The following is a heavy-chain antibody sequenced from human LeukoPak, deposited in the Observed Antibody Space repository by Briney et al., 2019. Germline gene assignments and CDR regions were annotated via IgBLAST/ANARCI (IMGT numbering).Heavy chain of an antibody. Sequence: GGSLRLSCAASGFTFTSYWMHWVRQGPGKGLVWVSRINSDGKSTTYADSVKGRFTISRDNTKNTLYLEVNSLRAEDTAVYYCAISLTRTSDYWGQGTLVTVSS. CDR1: GFTFTSYW. J-gene: IGHJ4*02. D-gene: IGHD1-7*01. CDR3: AISLTRTSDY. V-gene: IGHV3-74*01. CDR2: INSDGKST.